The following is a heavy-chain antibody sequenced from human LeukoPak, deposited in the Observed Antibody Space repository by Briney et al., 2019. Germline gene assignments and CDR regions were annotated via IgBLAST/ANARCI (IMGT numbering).Heavy chain of an antibody. V-gene: IGHV4-34*01. D-gene: IGHD3-10*01. CDR1: GGSFSGYY. CDR2: INHSGST. J-gene: IGHJ4*02. CDR3: ARRDRRITMVRGVLDY. Sequence: SETLSLTCAVYGGSFSGYYWSWIRQPPGKGLEWIGEINHSGSTNYNPSLKSRVTISVDTSKNQFSLKLSSVTAADTAVYYCARRDRRITMVRGVLDYWGQGTLVTVSS.